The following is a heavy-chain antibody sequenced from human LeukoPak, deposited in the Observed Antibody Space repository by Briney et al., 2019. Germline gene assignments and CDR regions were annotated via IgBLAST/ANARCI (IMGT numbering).Heavy chain of an antibody. CDR2: IYYSGST. CDR1: GGSISSYY. CDR3: ARVESRRFSWFDP. J-gene: IGHJ5*02. Sequence: SETLSLTCTVSGGSISSYYWSWLRQPPGKGLEWIGYIYYSGSTNYNPSLKSRVTISVDTSKNQFSLKLSSVTAADTAVYYCARVESRRFSWFDPWGQGTLVTVSS. V-gene: IGHV4-59*01. D-gene: IGHD3-3*01.